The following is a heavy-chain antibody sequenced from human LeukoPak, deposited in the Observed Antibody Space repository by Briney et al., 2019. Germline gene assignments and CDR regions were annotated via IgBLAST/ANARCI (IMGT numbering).Heavy chain of an antibody. Sequence: ASVKVSCKASGYTFTGYYMHWVRQAPGQGLEWMGWINPNSGGTNYAQKFQGRVTMTRNTSISTAYMELSSLRSEDTAVYYCARGPYQLTPVDYWGQGTLVTVSS. J-gene: IGHJ4*02. CDR1: GYTFTGYY. CDR3: ARGPYQLTPVDY. D-gene: IGHD2-2*01. V-gene: IGHV1-2*02. CDR2: INPNSGGT.